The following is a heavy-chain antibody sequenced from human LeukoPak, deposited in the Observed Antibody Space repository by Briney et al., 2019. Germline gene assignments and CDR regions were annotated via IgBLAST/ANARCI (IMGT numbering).Heavy chain of an antibody. CDR2: IWYDGSNK. J-gene: IGHJ5*02. V-gene: IGHV3-33*01. Sequence: RSLRLSCAASGFTFSSYGMHWVRQAPGKGLEWVAVIWYDGSNKYYADSVKGRLTISRDNSKNTLYLQMNSLRAEDTAVYYCARDYAGENWFDPWGQGTLVTVSS. D-gene: IGHD3-16*01. CDR1: GFTFSSYG. CDR3: ARDYAGENWFDP.